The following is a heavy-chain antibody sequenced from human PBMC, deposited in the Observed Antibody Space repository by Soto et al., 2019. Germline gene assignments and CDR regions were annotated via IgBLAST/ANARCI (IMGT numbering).Heavy chain of an antibody. Sequence: QVQLVQSGDEVKKPGASVKVSCKASGYTFTNYGISWVRQAPGQGLEGMGWISPYNGNTKYPQKLQGRVTMTTDTSTRTSYLELRSLRSDDTAVYFCARDGDRCTSTRCSPWPDTHFDLWGRGTLVTVSS. CDR1: GYTFTNYG. D-gene: IGHD2-2*01. CDR2: ISPYNGNT. V-gene: IGHV1-18*01. CDR3: ARDGDRCTSTRCSPWPDTHFDL. J-gene: IGHJ2*01.